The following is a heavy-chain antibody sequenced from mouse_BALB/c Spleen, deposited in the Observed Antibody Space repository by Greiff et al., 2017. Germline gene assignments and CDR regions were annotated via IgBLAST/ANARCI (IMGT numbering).Heavy chain of an antibody. D-gene: IGHD1-1*01. CDR2: INPSNGRT. CDR1: GYTFTSYW. CDR3: ARPFFYGYAMDY. J-gene: IGHJ4*01. V-gene: IGHV1S81*02. Sequence: VQLQQPGAELVQPGASVKLSCKASGYTFTSYWLHWVKQRPGQGLEWIGEINPSNGRTNYNEKFKSKATLTVDKSSSTAYMQLSSLTSEDSAVYYCARPFFYGYAMDYWGQGTSVTVSS.